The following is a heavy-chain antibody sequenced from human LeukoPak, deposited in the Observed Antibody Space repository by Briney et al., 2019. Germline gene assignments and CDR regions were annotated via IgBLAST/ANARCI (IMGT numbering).Heavy chain of an antibody. D-gene: IGHD1-26*01. Sequence: SETLSLTCTVSGGSISSSSYYWGWIRQPPGKGLEWIGSIYYTGTTYYNPSLKSRVTISVGTSKNQFSLKLSSVTAADTAVYYCARHPGGSYYLFYFDYWGQGTLVTVSS. CDR3: ARHPGGSYYLFYFDY. CDR2: IYYTGTT. V-gene: IGHV4-39*01. CDR1: GGSISSSSYY. J-gene: IGHJ4*02.